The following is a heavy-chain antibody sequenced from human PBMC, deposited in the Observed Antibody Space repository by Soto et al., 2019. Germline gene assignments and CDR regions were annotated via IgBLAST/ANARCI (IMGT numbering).Heavy chain of an antibody. CDR3: ARGPPRCSSTSCYGTHPDDY. CDR2: IYYSGST. Sequence: SEILSLTCTVSGGSISSGDYYWSWIRQPPGKGLEWIGYIYYSGSTYYNPSLKSRVTISVDTSKNQFSLKLSSVTAADTAVYYCARGPPRCSSTSCYGTHPDDYWGQGTLVTVSS. D-gene: IGHD2-2*01. V-gene: IGHV4-30-4*01. CDR1: GGSISSGDYY. J-gene: IGHJ4*02.